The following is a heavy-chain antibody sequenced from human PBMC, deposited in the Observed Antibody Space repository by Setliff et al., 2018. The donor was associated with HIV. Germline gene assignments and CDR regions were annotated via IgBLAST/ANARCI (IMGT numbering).Heavy chain of an antibody. Sequence: SETLSLTCTVSGGSISSGGYYWSWIRQHPGKGLEWIGYIYYSGSTYYNPSLKSRVTISVDTSKNHFSLKVSSVTAADTAVYYCARQASIRGIIMTDGVHFDYWGQGTLVTVSS. V-gene: IGHV4-31*03. CDR1: GGSISSGGYY. CDR2: IYYSGST. CDR3: ARQASIRGIIMTDGVHFDY. D-gene: IGHD3-10*01. J-gene: IGHJ4*02.